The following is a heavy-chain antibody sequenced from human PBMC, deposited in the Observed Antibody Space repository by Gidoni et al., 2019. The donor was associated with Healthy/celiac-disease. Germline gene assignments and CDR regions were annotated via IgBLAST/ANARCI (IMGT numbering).Heavy chain of an antibody. CDR3: TRTATSSMVRGIISYYYYYGMDV. CDR1: GFSLSTSGVG. J-gene: IGHJ6*02. CDR2: IYWNDDK. D-gene: IGHD3-10*01. V-gene: IGHV2-5*01. Sequence: QITLKESGPTLVKPTQTLTLTCTFSGFSLSTSGVGVGWIRQPPGKALEWLALIYWNDDKRYSPSLKSRVTITKDTSKNQVVLTMTNMDPVDTATYYCTRTATSSMVRGIISYYYYYGMDVWGQGTTVTVSS.